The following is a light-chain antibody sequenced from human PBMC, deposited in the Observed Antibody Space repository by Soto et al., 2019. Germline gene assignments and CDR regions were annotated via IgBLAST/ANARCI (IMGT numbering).Light chain of an antibody. CDR1: QTINNR. CDR2: DVS. V-gene: IGKV1-5*01. J-gene: IGKJ1*01. CDR3: QQYDSFWTM. Sequence: DIQMTQSPSTLSASVGDRVTIPCRASQTINNRLAWYQQKPGKAPKLLIYDVSTLESGVPSRFSGSGSGTEFTLTISSLQPDHFATYYCQQYDSFWTMFGQGTKVDIK.